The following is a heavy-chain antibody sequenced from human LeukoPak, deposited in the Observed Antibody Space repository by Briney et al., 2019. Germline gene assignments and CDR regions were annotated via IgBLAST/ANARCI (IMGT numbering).Heavy chain of an antibody. J-gene: IGHJ4*02. CDR1: GFTFSNYW. D-gene: IGHD3-10*01. CDR3: TKWSSSGSYYTE. CDR2: IRQDGGEN. Sequence: GGSLRLSCAASGFTFSNYWMGWVRQAPGKGLEWVANIRQDGGENHYVDSVKGRFTISRDNARNSLYLQMDSLRAEDTAVYYCTKWSSSGSYYTEWGQGTLVTVSS. V-gene: IGHV3-7*01.